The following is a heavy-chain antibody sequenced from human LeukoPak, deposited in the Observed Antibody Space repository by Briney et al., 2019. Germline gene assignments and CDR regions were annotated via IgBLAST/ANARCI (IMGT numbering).Heavy chain of an antibody. V-gene: IGHV1-18*01. J-gene: IGHJ4*02. Sequence: ASVKVSCKASGYTFTSYGISWVRQAPGQGLEWMGWVSAYNGNTNYAQKLQGRVTMTTDTSTSTAYMELRSLRSDDTAVYYCARDPKHYYDSSGWVTFDYWGQGTLVTVSS. CDR3: ARDPKHYYDSSGWVTFDY. CDR2: VSAYNGNT. CDR1: GYTFTSYG. D-gene: IGHD3-22*01.